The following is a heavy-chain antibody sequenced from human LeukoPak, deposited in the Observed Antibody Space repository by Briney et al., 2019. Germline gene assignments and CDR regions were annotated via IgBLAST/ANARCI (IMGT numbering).Heavy chain of an antibody. J-gene: IGHJ4*02. D-gene: IGHD6-19*01. Sequence: GGSLRLSCAASRFTFSSYSMNWVRQAPGKGLEWVSSISSSSSYIYYADSVKGRFTISRDNAKNSLYLQMNSLRAEDTAVYYCARSPAGRDYFDYWGQGTLVTVSS. CDR3: ARSPAGRDYFDY. V-gene: IGHV3-21*01. CDR2: ISSSSSYI. CDR1: RFTFSSYS.